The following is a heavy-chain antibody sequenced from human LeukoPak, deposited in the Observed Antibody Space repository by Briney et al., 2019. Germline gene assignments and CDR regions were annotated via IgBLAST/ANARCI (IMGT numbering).Heavy chain of an antibody. CDR1: GFTSSTCA. V-gene: IGHV3-23*01. D-gene: IGHD4-23*01. CDR2: ISGIGGST. J-gene: IGHJ4*02. Sequence: QPGGSLRLSCAASGFTSSTCAMSWVRQAPGKGLEWVSAISGIGGSTYYADSVKGRFTISRDNSKNTVYLQMNSLRAEDTAVYYCARLPPRWYDYYFDYWGQGTLVTVSS. CDR3: ARLPPRWYDYYFDY.